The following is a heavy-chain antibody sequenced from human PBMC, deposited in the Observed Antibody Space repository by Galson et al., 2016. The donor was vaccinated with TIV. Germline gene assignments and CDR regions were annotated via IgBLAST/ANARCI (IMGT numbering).Heavy chain of an antibody. CDR1: GFTFNTYK. CDR3: ARDGARIGAHSAFDI. D-gene: IGHD3-16*01. Sequence: SLRLSCAASGFTFNTYKMNWVRQAPGKGLEWISSISSRGTYTHYADSVKGRVTISGDNANNSLYLQMNSLRAEDTAGYYCARDGARIGAHSAFDIWGQGTMVTVSS. J-gene: IGHJ3*02. CDR2: ISSRGTYT. V-gene: IGHV3-21*06.